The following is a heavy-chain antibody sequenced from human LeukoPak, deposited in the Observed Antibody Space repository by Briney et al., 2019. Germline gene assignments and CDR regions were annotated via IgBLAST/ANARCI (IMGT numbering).Heavy chain of an antibody. CDR3: AKGGDDLQVLDS. CDR1: GFTFSSFG. CDR2: ILYDGSKK. V-gene: IGHV3-30*18. Sequence: GGSLRLSCAASGFTFSSFGMHWVRQAPGKGLEWVALILYDGSKKYYGDSVKGRFTISRDNSKKTLYLQMNSLRAEDTAVYYCAKGGDDLQVLDSWGQGTLVTVSS. J-gene: IGHJ4*02. D-gene: IGHD5-12*01.